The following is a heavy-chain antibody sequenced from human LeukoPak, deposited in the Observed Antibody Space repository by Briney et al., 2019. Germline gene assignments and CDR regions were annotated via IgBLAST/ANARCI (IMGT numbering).Heavy chain of an antibody. CDR2: IYYGGST. CDR1: GGSISSGGYS. V-gene: IGHV4-30-4*07. J-gene: IGHJ4*02. CDR3: ARMENPLSCRLCGLPDC. Sequence: PSETLSLTCGVSGGSISSGGYSWNWIRQPPGKGLEWIGYIYYGGSTYSNPSLKSRVTISVDPSRNQFSLKLSSVTAADTAVYYCARMENPLSCRLCGLPDCWGQGSLVTVSS. D-gene: IGHD2-15*01.